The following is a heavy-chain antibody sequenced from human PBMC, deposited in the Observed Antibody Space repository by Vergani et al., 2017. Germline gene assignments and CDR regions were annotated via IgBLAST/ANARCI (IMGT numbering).Heavy chain of an antibody. CDR1: GDSISSNNC. V-gene: IGHV4-4*03. CDR3: ATIGHRRWGYYFDY. CDR2: ICHTEDT. J-gene: IGHJ4*02. D-gene: IGHD3-16*01. Sequence: QGQREEKGRGLVKPPGTLSLTCAVSGDSISSNNCWTWVRQPPGKGLRWIGEICHTEDTKYSPSLKRRVTVSVDESRNLFSLRLNAVTAADTAVYYCATIGHRRWGYYFDYWGQGILVTVSS.